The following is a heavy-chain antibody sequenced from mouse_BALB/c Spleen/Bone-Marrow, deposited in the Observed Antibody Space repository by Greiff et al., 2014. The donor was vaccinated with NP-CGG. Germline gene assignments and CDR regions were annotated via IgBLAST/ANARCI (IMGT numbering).Heavy chain of an antibody. D-gene: IGHD1-1*01. CDR1: GYSFTGYF. J-gene: IGHJ2*01. CDR3: GRVYYYGSNYFDY. V-gene: IGHV1-37*01. CDR2: INPYNGDT. Sequence: VQLQQSGPELVKPGTSVKISCKASGYSFTGYFMNWVKQSHGKSLEWIGRINPYNGDTFYNQKFKGKATLTVDKSSSTAHMELLSLTFEDSAVYYCGRVYYYGSNYFDYWGQGTTLTVSS.